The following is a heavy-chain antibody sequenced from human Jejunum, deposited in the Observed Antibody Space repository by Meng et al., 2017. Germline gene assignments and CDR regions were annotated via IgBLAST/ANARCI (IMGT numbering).Heavy chain of an antibody. D-gene: IGHD2-21*02. Sequence: QVHLQESGPGLVKPSETLSLTCSVSGGSISGYYWSWIRQPPGKGLEWIGYSFSSGSANYNPDLRSRVSFSVDTSENQFSLKLRSVTAADTAVYYCARANENGGVWGFDSWGQGTLVTVSS. CDR2: SFSSGSA. J-gene: IGHJ4*02. CDR1: GGSISGYY. CDR3: ARANENGGVWGFDS. V-gene: IGHV4-4*09.